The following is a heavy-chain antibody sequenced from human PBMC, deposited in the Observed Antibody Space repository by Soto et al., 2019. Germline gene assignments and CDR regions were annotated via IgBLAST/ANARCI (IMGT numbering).Heavy chain of an antibody. CDR2: IIPILGIA. V-gene: IGHV1-69*04. D-gene: IGHD3-3*01. CDR3: ARDSFDYDFWRGYLIH. J-gene: IGHJ4*02. CDR1: GGTLSSYT. Sequence: GASVKVSCKASGGTLSSYTISWVRQAPGQGLEWMGRIIPILGIANYAQKFQGRVTITADKSTSTAYMELSSLRSEDTAVYYCARDSFDYDFWRGYLIHWGEGTLVTVSS.